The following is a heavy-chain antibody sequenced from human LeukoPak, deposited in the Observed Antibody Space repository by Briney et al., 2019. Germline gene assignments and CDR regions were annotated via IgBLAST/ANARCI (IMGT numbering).Heavy chain of an antibody. Sequence: PGGSLRLSCAASGFTFSSYSMNWVRQAPGKGLEWVSSISSSSSYIYYADSVKGRFTISRDNAKNPLYLQMNSLRAEDTAVYYCARSYYDSSGYPEDAFDIWGQGTMVTVSS. J-gene: IGHJ3*02. CDR1: GFTFSSYS. D-gene: IGHD3-22*01. CDR2: ISSSSSYI. V-gene: IGHV3-21*01. CDR3: ARSYYDSSGYPEDAFDI.